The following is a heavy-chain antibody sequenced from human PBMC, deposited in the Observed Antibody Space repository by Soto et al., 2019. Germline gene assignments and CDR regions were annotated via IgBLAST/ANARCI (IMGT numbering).Heavy chain of an antibody. D-gene: IGHD6-13*01. J-gene: IGHJ6*02. V-gene: IGHV5-51*01. CDR1: GYSFTSYW. Sequence: GESLKISCKGSGYSFTSYWIGWVRQMPGKGLEWMGIIYPGDPDTRYSPSFQGQVTISADKSISTAYLQWSSLKASDTAMYYCARTSAAGKYYSGMDVWGQGTTVTVSS. CDR3: ARTSAAGKYYSGMDV. CDR2: IYPGDPDT.